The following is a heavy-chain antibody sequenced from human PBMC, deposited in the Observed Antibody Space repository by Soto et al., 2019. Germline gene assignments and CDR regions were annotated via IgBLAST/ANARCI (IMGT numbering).Heavy chain of an antibody. D-gene: IGHD6-6*01. CDR3: ARGGVYSTSSLPRFYYYAMDV. J-gene: IGHJ6*02. CDR1: SISFSDYW. Sequence: PGGSLRLSCADSSISFSDYWMTWVRQAPGKGLEWVASIKQDGSEKSYVDSVEGRFTISRDNAKNSLYLQMDSLRVGDTAVYYCARGGVYSTSSLPRFYYYAMDVWGQGTTVTVYS. CDR2: IKQDGSEK. V-gene: IGHV3-7*01.